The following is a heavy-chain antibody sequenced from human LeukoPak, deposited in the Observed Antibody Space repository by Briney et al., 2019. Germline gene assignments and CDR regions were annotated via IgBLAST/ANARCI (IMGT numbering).Heavy chain of an antibody. Sequence: GGSLRLSCAASGFTFSSYAMSWVRQAPGKGLEWVSAISGSGGSTYYADSVKGRFTISRDNSKNTLYLQMNSLRAEDTAVYYCAEMGYDSSGYYPYYFDYWGQGTLVTVSS. J-gene: IGHJ4*02. D-gene: IGHD3-22*01. V-gene: IGHV3-23*01. CDR1: GFTFSSYA. CDR3: AEMGYDSSGYYPYYFDY. CDR2: ISGSGGST.